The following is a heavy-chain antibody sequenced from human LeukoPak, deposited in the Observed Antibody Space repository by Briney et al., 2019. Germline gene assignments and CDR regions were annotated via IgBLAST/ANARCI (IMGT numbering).Heavy chain of an antibody. CDR2: IIPIFGTA. CDR1: GYTFINYY. D-gene: IGHD2-15*01. V-gene: IGHV1-69*13. Sequence: ASVKISCKASGYTFINYYMHWVRQAPGQGLEWMGGIIPIFGTANYAQKFQGRVTITADESTSTAYMELSSLRSEDTAVYYCARLLEEAYHYGMDVWGKGTTVTVSS. CDR3: ARLLEEAYHYGMDV. J-gene: IGHJ6*04.